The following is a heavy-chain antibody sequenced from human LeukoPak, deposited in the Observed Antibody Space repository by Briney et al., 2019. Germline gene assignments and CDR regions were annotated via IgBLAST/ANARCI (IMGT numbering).Heavy chain of an antibody. J-gene: IGHJ3*02. CDR1: GGSVSSGSYY. CDR2: IYYSGGT. D-gene: IGHD5-18*01. Sequence: SETLSLTCTVSGGSVSSGSYYWSWIRQPPGKGLEWIGYIYYSGGTNYNPSLKSRVTISVDTSKNQFSLKLSSVTAADTAVYYCARVPTGQRAFDIWGRGTMVTVSS. CDR3: ARVPTGQRAFDI. V-gene: IGHV4-61*01.